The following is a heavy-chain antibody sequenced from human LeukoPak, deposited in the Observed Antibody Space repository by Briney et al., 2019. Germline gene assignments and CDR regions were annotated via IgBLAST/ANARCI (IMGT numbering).Heavy chain of an antibody. CDR2: IKQDGTEK. J-gene: IGHJ4*02. D-gene: IGHD3-10*01. CDR3: AKVAKYYYGSETYYFFEH. CDR1: GFTFTTYW. Sequence: EGSLRLSCAASGFTFTTYWMSWVRQAPGEGLEWVANIKQDGTEKYYVDSVKGRFTISRDNAKNSLSLQMNSLRVEDTAVYYCAKVAKYYYGSETYYFFEHWGQGTPVTASS. V-gene: IGHV3-7*01.